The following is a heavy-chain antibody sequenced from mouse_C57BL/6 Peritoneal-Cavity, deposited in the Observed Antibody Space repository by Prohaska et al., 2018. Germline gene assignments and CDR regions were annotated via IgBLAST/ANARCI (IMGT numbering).Heavy chain of an antibody. V-gene: IGHV6-3*01. CDR3: TDPAWFAY. J-gene: IGHJ3*01. Sequence: EVKLEESGGGLVQPGGSMKLSCVASGFPFSNYWMNWVRQSPEKGLEWVAQISLKSENYATHYAESVKGRFTIARDDSKSSVYLQMNNLRAEDTGIYYCTDPAWFAYWGQGTLVTVAA. CDR1: GFPFSNYW. CDR2: ISLKSENYAT.